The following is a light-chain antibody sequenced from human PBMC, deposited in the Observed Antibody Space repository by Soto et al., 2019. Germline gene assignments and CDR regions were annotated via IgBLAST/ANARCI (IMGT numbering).Light chain of an antibody. CDR3: SSYTTSSTVV. CDR1: SSDIGAYNH. Sequence: QSALTQPASVSGSPGQSITISCTGTSSDIGAYNHVSWYQHHPGTAPKLLIYDVIDRPSGVSNRFSGSKSGSTASLTISGLQAEDEADYYCSSYTTSSTVVFGGGTQLTVL. CDR2: DVI. J-gene: IGLJ2*01. V-gene: IGLV2-14*01.